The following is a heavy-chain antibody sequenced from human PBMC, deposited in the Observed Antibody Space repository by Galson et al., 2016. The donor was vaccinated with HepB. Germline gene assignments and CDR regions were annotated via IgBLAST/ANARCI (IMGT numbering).Heavy chain of an antibody. D-gene: IGHD5-24*01. Sequence: SLRLSCAASGFAFTTYSMNWVRQAHGKGLERVSSISSGSNYIYYAASVKGRFTISRDNARKSLYLQMSSLRADDTATYYCTRGWQAAWLQGQNVLDYWGPGTVVTVSS. CDR3: TRGWQAAWLQGQNVLDY. V-gene: IGHV3-21*01. CDR2: ISSGSNYI. J-gene: IGHJ4*02. CDR1: GFAFTTYS.